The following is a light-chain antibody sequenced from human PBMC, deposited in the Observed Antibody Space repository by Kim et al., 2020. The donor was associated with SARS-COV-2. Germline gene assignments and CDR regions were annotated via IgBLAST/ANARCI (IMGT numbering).Light chain of an antibody. CDR2: DTN. Sequence: GQRVTISCSGSSSNIGKNYVYWYQQVPGTAPKLLIHDTNGRPSGVPDRFSGSKSGTSASLAISGLRSEDEADYYCATWHDSLSAYVFGTGTKVTVL. V-gene: IGLV1-47*01. CDR3: ATWHDSLSAYV. CDR1: SSNIGKNY. J-gene: IGLJ1*01.